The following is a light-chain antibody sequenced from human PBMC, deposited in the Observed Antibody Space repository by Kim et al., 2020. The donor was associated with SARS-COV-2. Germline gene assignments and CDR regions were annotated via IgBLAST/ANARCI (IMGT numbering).Light chain of an antibody. CDR2: EVS. CDR3: SSYGGSHNFV. CDR1: SSEVVAKNH. V-gene: IGLV2-8*01. Sequence: GQPAPTSRPGASSEVVAKNHVSGFRQYPGKAPTLIIYEVSRRPSGGPDRFSGSKSGNTASLTVSGLQAEDEADYHCSSYGGSHNFVFGGGTQLTVL. J-gene: IGLJ2*01.